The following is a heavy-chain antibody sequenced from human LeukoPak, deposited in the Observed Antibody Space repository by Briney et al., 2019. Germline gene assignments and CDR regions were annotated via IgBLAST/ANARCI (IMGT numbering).Heavy chain of an antibody. V-gene: IGHV4-34*01. J-gene: IGHJ6*03. CDR2: IDLSGIT. Sequence: PSETLSLTCAVYGASLNDYYWSWIRQPPGRGLEWIGEIDLSGITKYNPSLKGRVIISRDTSKNQFSLDLSSVTAADTAVYYCARTLHCSSTSCRGYYYYYYMDVWGKGTTVTVSS. CDR1: GASLNDYY. D-gene: IGHD2-2*01. CDR3: ARTLHCSSTSCRGYYYYYYMDV.